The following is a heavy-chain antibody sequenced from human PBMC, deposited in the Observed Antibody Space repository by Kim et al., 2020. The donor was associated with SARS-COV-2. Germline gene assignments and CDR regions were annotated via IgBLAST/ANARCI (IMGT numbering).Heavy chain of an antibody. CDR3: AKVYGSGSENWVDP. CDR1: GFTFNNYA. V-gene: IGHV3-23*01. CDR2: ISGSGYST. J-gene: IGHJ5*02. D-gene: IGHD3-10*01. Sequence: GGSLRLSCAASGFTFNNYAMSWVRQAPGKGLEWVSSISGSGYSTYYGDAVKGRFTTSRDNSKNTLYLQMNSPRAEDTALYYRAKVYGSGSENWVDPGGQG.